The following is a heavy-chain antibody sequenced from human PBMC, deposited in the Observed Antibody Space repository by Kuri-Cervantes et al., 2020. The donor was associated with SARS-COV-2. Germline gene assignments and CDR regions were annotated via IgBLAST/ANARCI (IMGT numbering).Heavy chain of an antibody. D-gene: IGHD3-9*01. CDR2: IYYSGRT. V-gene: IGHV4-59*02. CDR1: GVSVTSRY. CDR3: ARATTGDVDAFDI. Sequence: SETLSLTCTVSGVSVTSRYWSWIRQSPGKGLQWIGHIYYSGRTSYNPSLKSRITISVDTTKNQFSLQLSSVTVADTAVYYCARATTGDVDAFDIWGQGTLVTVSS. J-gene: IGHJ3*02.